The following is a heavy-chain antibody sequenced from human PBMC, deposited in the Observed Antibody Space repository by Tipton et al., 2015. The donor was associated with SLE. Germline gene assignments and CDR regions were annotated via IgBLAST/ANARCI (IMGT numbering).Heavy chain of an antibody. CDR1: GGSVSGHY. J-gene: IGHJ4*02. CDR2: INHSGRT. CDR3: ARDDDFWSGCFFDY. V-gene: IGHV4-34*01. Sequence: TLSLTCAVYGGSVSGHYWSWIRQPPGKGLEWIGEINHSGRTNYNPSLKSRVTISVDTSKNQFSLKLSSVTAADTAVYYCARDDDFWSGCFFDYWGQGTLVTVSS. D-gene: IGHD3-3*01.